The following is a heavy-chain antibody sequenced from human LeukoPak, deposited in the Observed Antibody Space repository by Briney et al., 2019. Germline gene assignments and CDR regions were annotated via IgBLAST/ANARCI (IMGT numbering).Heavy chain of an antibody. J-gene: IGHJ5*02. CDR1: GFTFDDYG. V-gene: IGHV3-20*04. Sequence: GGSLRLSCAASGFTFDDYGMSWVRQAPGKGLEWVSGINWNGGSTGYADSVKGRFAISRDNAKNSLYLQMNSLRAEDTALYYCARVSGSGSYYIGWFDPWGQGTLVTVSS. CDR3: ARVSGSGSYYIGWFDP. D-gene: IGHD3-10*01. CDR2: INWNGGST.